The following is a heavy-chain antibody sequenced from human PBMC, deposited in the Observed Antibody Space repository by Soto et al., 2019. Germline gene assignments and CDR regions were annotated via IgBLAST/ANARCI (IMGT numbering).Heavy chain of an antibody. CDR3: ARVTEGKDYYGDSRFDY. V-gene: IGHV3-33*01. Sequence: GGSLRLSCAASGFTFSSYGMHWVRQAPGKGLEWVAVIWYDGSNKYCADSVKGRFTISRDNSKNTLYLQMNSLRAEDTAVYYCARVTEGKDYYGDSRFDYWGQGTLVTVSS. D-gene: IGHD4-17*01. J-gene: IGHJ4*02. CDR2: IWYDGSNK. CDR1: GFTFSSYG.